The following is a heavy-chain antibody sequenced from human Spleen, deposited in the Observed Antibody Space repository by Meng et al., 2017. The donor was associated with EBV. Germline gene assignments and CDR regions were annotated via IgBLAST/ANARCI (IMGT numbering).Heavy chain of an antibody. CDR3: ARKSDYGGNFYYFDN. CDR1: CYTFIHYG. CDR2: VSPYNGYT. Sequence: RLVQLGAEVRKPGASGPDTCKASCYTFIHYGINWVRQAPGQGLEWMGWVSPYNGYTSYAQNLKGRVTMTTDTSTSTAYMELRSLRSDDTAVYYCARKSDYGGNFYYFDNWGQGTLVTVSS. V-gene: IGHV1-18*01. D-gene: IGHD4-23*01. J-gene: IGHJ4*02.